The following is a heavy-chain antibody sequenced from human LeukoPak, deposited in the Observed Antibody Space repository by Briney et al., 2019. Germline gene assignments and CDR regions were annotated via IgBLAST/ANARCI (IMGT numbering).Heavy chain of an antibody. D-gene: IGHD6-13*01. V-gene: IGHV4-59*01. CDR1: DDAITGYY. J-gene: IGHJ4*02. Sequence: SETLSLTCTVSDDAITGYYWGCPRQPPGKGLDWIGHLHYGGSTNYNPSLKSRVTISVGTSKNHFSLKLCSVTAADTAVYYCARGYSTSWTYYFDYWGQGALVTVSS. CDR2: LHYGGST. CDR3: ARGYSTSWTYYFDY.